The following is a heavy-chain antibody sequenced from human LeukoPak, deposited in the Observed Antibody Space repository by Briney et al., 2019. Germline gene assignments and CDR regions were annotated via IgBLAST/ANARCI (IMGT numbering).Heavy chain of an antibody. V-gene: IGHV1-18*01. CDR3: ATVRKHDFWSGHPGADY. J-gene: IGHJ4*02. D-gene: IGHD3-3*01. Sequence: GASVKVSCKASGYTFTSYGISWVRQAPGQGLEWMGWISAYNGNTNYAQKLQGRVTMTEDTSTDTAYMELSSLRSEDTAVYYCATVRKHDFWSGHPGADYWGQGTLVTVSS. CDR1: GYTFTSYG. CDR2: ISAYNGNT.